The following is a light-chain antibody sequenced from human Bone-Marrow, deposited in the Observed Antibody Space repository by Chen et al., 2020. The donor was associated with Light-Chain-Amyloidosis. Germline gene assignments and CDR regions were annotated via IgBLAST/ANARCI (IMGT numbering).Light chain of an antibody. J-gene: IGLJ2*01. CDR3: QSADSSGTYEVI. CDR2: RDT. V-gene: IGLV3-25*03. Sequence: SYELTQLPSVSVSPGQTARITCSGDDLPTKYAYWYQQKPGQAPVLVIHRDTERPSVISERFSGSSSGTPATLTISGVQAEDEADYHCQSADSSGTYEVIFGGGTKLTVL. CDR1: DLPTKY.